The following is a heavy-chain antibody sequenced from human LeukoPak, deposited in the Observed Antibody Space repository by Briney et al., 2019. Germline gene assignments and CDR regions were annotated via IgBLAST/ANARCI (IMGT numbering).Heavy chain of an antibody. V-gene: IGHV3-23*01. CDR2: ISGSDGST. Sequence: SGGSLRLSCTASGFTLSTFAMSWVRQAPGKGLEWVSGISGSDGSTYYADSVKGRFTISRDSSQNTLYLQMNSLRAEDTAVYYCAKSYCTTTSCEFDYWGQGTLVTVSS. D-gene: IGHD2-2*01. J-gene: IGHJ4*02. CDR3: AKSYCTTTSCEFDY. CDR1: GFTLSTFA.